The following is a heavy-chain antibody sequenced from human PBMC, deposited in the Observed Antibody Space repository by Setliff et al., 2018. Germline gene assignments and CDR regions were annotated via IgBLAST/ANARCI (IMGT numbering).Heavy chain of an antibody. CDR1: GGSVSSTSHY. J-gene: IGHJ3*01. CDR2: IFSGGSTT. CDR3: ARDDYDSGGYYYGSFDV. V-gene: IGHV4-39*02. D-gene: IGHD3-22*01. Sequence: SETLSLTCNVSGGSVSSTSHYWGWIRQPPGKGMEWIGRIFSGGSTTHYNPSLKSRLSMSIDTSKSQFSLRLSSVTAADTAVYYCARDDYDSGGYYYGSFDVWGQGTLVTVSS.